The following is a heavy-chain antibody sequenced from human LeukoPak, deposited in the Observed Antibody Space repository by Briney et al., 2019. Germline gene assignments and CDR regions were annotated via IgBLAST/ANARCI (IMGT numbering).Heavy chain of an antibody. CDR1: GFTFSSYE. J-gene: IGHJ6*04. CDR2: ISSSGSTI. Sequence: GGSLRLSCAASGFTFSSYEMNWVRQASGKGLEWVSYISSSGSTIYYADSVKGRFTISRDNAKNSLYLQMNSLRAEDTAVSYCAELGITMIGGVWGKGTTVTISS. V-gene: IGHV3-48*03. CDR3: AELGITMIGGV. D-gene: IGHD3-10*02.